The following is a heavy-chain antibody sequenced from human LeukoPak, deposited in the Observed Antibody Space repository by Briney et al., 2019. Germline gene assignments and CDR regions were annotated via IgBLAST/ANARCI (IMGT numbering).Heavy chain of an antibody. V-gene: IGHV3-15*01. CDR1: GFTFANAW. D-gene: IGHD3-10*01. J-gene: IGHJ4*02. CDR3: TRMVRGVPPDY. Sequence: GGSLRLSCAASGFTFANAWMSWVRQAPGKGLECVGRIKSKTDGETTDYAAPVKGRFTISRDDSKNTLYLQMNSLKTEDTAVYYCTRMVRGVPPDYWGQGTLVTVSS. CDR2: IKSKTDGETT.